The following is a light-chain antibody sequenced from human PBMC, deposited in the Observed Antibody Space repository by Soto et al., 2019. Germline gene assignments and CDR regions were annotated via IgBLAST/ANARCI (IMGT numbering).Light chain of an antibody. V-gene: IGKV3-20*01. CDR1: QSVTKNY. CDR2: VAS. CDR3: QQCATAPLT. Sequence: EIVLTQSPGTLSLSPGERATLSCRASQSVTKNYLAWFQQKPGKSPRPLIDVASHRATGIPDRFSGSGSGTDFTLTINRLEPEDFAVYYCQQCATAPLTFGQGTRVETK. J-gene: IGKJ1*01.